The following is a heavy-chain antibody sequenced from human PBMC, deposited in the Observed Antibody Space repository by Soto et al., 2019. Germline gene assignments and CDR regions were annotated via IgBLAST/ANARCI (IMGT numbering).Heavy chain of an antibody. CDR1: GGSISGFY. CDR3: ARVQLSNISYRWFDP. CDR2: IHSGGST. J-gene: IGHJ5*02. Sequence: PSETLSLTCSVSGGSISGFYWIWIRQPAGKGLEWIGRIHSGGSTNYNPSLKSRVTMSVDTSQNQFSLKLSSVTAADTAVYYCARVQLSNISYRWFDPWGQGTLVTVSS. D-gene: IGHD2-2*01. V-gene: IGHV4-4*07.